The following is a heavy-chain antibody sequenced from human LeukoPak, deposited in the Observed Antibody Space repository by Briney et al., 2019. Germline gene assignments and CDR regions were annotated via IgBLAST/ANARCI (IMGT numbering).Heavy chain of an antibody. CDR3: TRGHFDSSGHNSYAP. Sequence: PTETLSLTCTVAGGSLNNYHWTWIRQPAGKGLEWIGRVYLSGLSTRGSTNYNPSLSSRVTMSLDTSKKQFFLNLTSVTAADTAVCYCTRGHFDSSGHNSYAPWGQGTLVTVSS. V-gene: IGHV4-4*07. J-gene: IGHJ5*02. D-gene: IGHD3-22*01. CDR2: VYLSGLSTRGST. CDR1: GGSLNNYH.